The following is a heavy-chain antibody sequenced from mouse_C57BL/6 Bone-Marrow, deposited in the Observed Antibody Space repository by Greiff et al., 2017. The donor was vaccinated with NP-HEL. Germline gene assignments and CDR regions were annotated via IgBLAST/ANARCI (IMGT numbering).Heavy chain of an antibody. CDR2: IDPENGDT. Sequence: EVKVEESGAELVRPGASVKLSCTASGFNIKDDYMHWVKQRPEQGLEWIGWIDPENGDTEYASKFQGKATITADTSSNTAYLQLSSLTSEDTAVYYCTTGIYYGSSSWFAYWGQGTLVTVSA. CDR1: GFNIKDDY. D-gene: IGHD1-1*01. V-gene: IGHV14-4*01. J-gene: IGHJ3*01. CDR3: TTGIYYGSSSWFAY.